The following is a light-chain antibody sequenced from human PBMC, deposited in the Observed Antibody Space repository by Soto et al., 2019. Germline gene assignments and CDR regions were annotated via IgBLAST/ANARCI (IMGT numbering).Light chain of an antibody. CDR2: RSD. CDR1: SSNIGANY. CDR3: AVRDDSLSGHWV. V-gene: IGLV1-47*01. Sequence: QAVVTQPPSVSGTPGQRVTISCSGSSSNIGANYVSWYQHLPGAAPKLLIYRSDQRPSGVPDRFSGSKSGTSASLAISGLRSEDEADYFCAVRDDSLSGHWVFGGGTKLTVL. J-gene: IGLJ3*02.